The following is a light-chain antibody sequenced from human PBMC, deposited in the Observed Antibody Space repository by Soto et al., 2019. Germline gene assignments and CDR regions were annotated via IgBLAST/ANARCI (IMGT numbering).Light chain of an antibody. CDR3: QQYGSSPYT. J-gene: IGKJ2*01. CDR1: QSVSSRY. V-gene: IGKV3-20*01. CDR2: GAS. Sequence: EILLTQSPGTLSLSPGERATLSCRDSQSVSSRYLAWYQQKPGQAPRLLIYGASSRATGIPDRFSGTGSGTGFTLTISRLEPEDFAVYYCQQYGSSPYTFGLGTKLEIK.